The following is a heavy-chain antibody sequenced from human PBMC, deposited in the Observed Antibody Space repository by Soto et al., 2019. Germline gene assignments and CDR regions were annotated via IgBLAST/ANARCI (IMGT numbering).Heavy chain of an antibody. CDR1: GFTFSSYA. CDR2: ISGSGGST. CDR3: AKSQEYQLLISAFDI. V-gene: IGHV3-23*01. Sequence: GGSLRLSCAASGFTFSSYAMSWVRQAPGKGLEWVSAISGSGGSTYYADSVKGRFTISRDNSKNTLYLQMNSLRVEDTAVYYCAKSQEYQLLISAFDIWGQGTMVTVSS. D-gene: IGHD2-2*01. J-gene: IGHJ3*02.